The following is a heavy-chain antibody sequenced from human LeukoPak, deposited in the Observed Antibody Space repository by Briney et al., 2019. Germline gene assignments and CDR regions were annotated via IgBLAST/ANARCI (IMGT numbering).Heavy chain of an antibody. D-gene: IGHD6-13*01. V-gene: IGHV4-30-4*01. CDR3: ARGDSSSWSFKI. J-gene: IGHJ4*02. CDR1: GGSISSGDHY. CDR2: IYYSGGT. Sequence: PSETLSLTCTVSGGSISSGDHYWIWIRQPPGKGLEWIAYIYYSGGTYYNPSLRSRVTISVDTSKNQFSLNLSSVTAADAAVYYCARGDSSSWSFKIWGQGTLVTVSS.